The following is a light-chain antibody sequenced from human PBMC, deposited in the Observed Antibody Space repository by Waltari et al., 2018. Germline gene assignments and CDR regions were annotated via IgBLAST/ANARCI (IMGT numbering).Light chain of an antibody. J-gene: IGLJ3*02. CDR3: AAWDDTLSAVM. CDR1: RSNIEINY. V-gene: IGLV1-47*01. Sequence: QSVLTHPPSASGTPGQRVTISCSGSRSNIEINYVYWYQQLPGAAPKLLISKTDPRPSGGPDRCSAAKAGTSASLGISGLRSGDEADYYCAAWDDTLSAVMFGGGTTMTVL. CDR2: KTD.